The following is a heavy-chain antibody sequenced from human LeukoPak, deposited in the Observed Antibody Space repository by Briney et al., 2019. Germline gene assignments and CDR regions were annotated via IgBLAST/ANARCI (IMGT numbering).Heavy chain of an antibody. CDR1: GFTFSSYA. Sequence: GGSLRLSCAASGFTFSSYAMHWVRQAPGKGLEWVSVISGSGGTTYYADSVKGRFTTSRDNSKNTLYLQMNSLRAEDTAVYYCAKEGRSLQTYWGQGTLVTVSS. CDR2: ISGSGGTT. CDR3: AKEGRSLQTY. V-gene: IGHV3-23*01. J-gene: IGHJ4*02. D-gene: IGHD5-24*01.